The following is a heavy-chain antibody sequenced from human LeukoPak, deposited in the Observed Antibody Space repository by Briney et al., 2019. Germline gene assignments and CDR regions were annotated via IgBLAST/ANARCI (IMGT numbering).Heavy chain of an antibody. D-gene: IGHD3-22*01. CDR3: AREGEGGDYYDSSGYYDY. CDR1: GGSISSYY. V-gene: IGHV4-59*01. J-gene: IGHJ4*02. Sequence: SETLSLTCTVSGGSISSYYWSWIRQPPGKGLEWIGYIYYSGSTNYNPSLKSRVTISVDTSKNQFSLKLSSVTAADTAVYYCAREGEGGDYYDSSGYYDYWGQGTLVTVSS. CDR2: IYYSGST.